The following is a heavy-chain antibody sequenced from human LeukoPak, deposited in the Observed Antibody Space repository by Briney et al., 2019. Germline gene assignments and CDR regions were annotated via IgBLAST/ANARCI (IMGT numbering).Heavy chain of an antibody. D-gene: IGHD1-26*01. J-gene: IGHJ4*02. CDR1: GFTFSRFS. CDR3: ALVGATSWAPFXY. CDR2: ISSSSSYI. V-gene: IGHV3-21*01. Sequence: GGSLTLSCAVSGFTFSRFSMTWVRQAPGKGLEWVSSISSSSSYIYYRDSVKGRFTISRDNAKNSLYLQMHSLRAEDTAVYYCALVGATSWAPFXYWGQGTLXT.